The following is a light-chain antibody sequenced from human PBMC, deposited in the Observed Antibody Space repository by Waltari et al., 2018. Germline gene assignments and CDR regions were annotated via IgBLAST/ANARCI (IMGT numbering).Light chain of an antibody. CDR3: SSYTANTRF. Sequence: QSALTQPPSVSGSPGQSVTISCSGTCIDVGCENRLSWYQQPPGTAPKLIIYDVRNRPSGVSHRFSGSRSGNTASLTISGLQAEDEADYYCSSYTANTRFFGGGTKLTVL. V-gene: IGLV2-18*02. CDR2: DVR. CDR1: CIDVGCENR. J-gene: IGLJ2*01.